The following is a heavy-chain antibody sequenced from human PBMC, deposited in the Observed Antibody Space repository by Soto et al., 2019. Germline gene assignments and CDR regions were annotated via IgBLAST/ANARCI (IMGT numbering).Heavy chain of an antibody. CDR1: GYSFTSYW. CDR2: IYPGDSDT. D-gene: IGHD4-4*01. Sequence: GEAVKISCKGSGYSFTSYWIGWVRQMPGKGLEWMGIIYPGDSDTRYSPSFQGQVTISADKSISTAYLQWSSLKASDTAMYYCARLDYSNYYFYYVMDAPGQGTTVTVS. CDR3: ARLDYSNYYFYYVMDA. V-gene: IGHV5-51*01. J-gene: IGHJ6*02.